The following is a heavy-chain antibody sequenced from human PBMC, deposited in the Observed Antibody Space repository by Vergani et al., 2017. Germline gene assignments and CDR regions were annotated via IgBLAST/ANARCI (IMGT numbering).Heavy chain of an antibody. J-gene: IGHJ4*02. CDR3: ATIGYRRWGYYFYY. D-gene: IGHD2-2*02. Sequence: QVQLQESGPGLVKPPGTLSLTCAVSGDSISSNNCWTWVRQPPGKGLEWIGEICHTEDTKYSTSLKSRVTVSVDESRNLFSLRLNSVTAADTAVYYCATIGYRRWGYYFYYWGQGILVTVSS. CDR1: GDSISSNNC. V-gene: IGHV4-4*03. CDR2: ICHTEDT.